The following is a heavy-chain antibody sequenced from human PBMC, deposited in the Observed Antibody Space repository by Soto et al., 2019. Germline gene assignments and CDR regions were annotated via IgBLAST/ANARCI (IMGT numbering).Heavy chain of an antibody. CDR1: GFTFSSYA. CDR2: ISGSDDST. J-gene: IGHJ4*02. Sequence: EVQLLESGGGLVQPGASLRLSCAASGFTFSSYAMSWVRQAPGKGLEWVSVISGSDDSTYYADSVKGRFTISRDNSKNTLYLQMNSLRAEDTAVYYCAKRSSSSTFDYGGQGTLVTVSS. CDR3: AKRSSSSTFDY. D-gene: IGHD6-6*01. V-gene: IGHV3-23*01.